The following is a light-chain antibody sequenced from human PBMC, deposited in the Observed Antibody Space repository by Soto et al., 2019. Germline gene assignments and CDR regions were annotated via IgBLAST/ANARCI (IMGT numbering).Light chain of an antibody. Sequence: EIVMTQSPATLSVSPGERATLSCRASQSVSSNLAWYQQKPGQAPRLLIYGASTRATGIPARFSGSGSGTEFTLTISSLQSEGFAVYYCQQYNNWPPTFGGGTKVDIK. V-gene: IGKV3-15*01. CDR1: QSVSSN. J-gene: IGKJ4*01. CDR3: QQYNNWPPT. CDR2: GAS.